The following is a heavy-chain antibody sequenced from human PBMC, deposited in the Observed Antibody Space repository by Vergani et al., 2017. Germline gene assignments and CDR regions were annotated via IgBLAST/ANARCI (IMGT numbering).Heavy chain of an antibody. Sequence: QVQLVESGGGVVQPGRSLRLSCAASGFTFSSYAMHWVRQAPGKGLEWVAAISYDGSNKYYADSVKGRFTISRDNSKNTLYLQMNSLRAEDTAVYYCARDRAPDYGDFNDAFDIWGQGTMVTVSS. CDR1: GFTFSSYA. V-gene: IGHV3-30*01. J-gene: IGHJ3*02. CDR3: ARDRAPDYGDFNDAFDI. D-gene: IGHD4-17*01. CDR2: ISYDGSNK.